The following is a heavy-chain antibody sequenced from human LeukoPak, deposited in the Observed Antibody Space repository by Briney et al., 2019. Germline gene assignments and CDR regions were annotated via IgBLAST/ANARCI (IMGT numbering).Heavy chain of an antibody. Sequence: GGSLRLSCAASGFTFSSYGMHWVRQAPGKGLEWVSFIRYDRSNEYYADSVKGRFTISRDNSENTLYLQMNSLRVDDTAVYYCAKALGGAADAFDIWGPGTMVTVSS. CDR2: IRYDRSNE. D-gene: IGHD3-16*01. CDR1: GFTFSSYG. V-gene: IGHV3-30*02. J-gene: IGHJ3*02. CDR3: AKALGGAADAFDI.